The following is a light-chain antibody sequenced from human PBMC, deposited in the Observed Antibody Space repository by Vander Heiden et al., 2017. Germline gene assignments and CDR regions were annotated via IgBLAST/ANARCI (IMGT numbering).Light chain of an antibody. CDR1: HSVSSY. J-gene: IGKJ1*01. V-gene: IGKV3-11*01. CDR2: DAS. Sequence: EIVLTQSPAALYLSPGERATLSCRASHSVSSYLACYQQKPGQAPRLLIYDASNRATGIPARFSGIGSGTDFTLTISSLEPENFAVYYCQQRSNWPKTFGQGTKVEIK. CDR3: QQRSNWPKT.